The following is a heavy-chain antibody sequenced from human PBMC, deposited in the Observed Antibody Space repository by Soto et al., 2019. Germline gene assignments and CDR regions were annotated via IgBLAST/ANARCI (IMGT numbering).Heavy chain of an antibody. D-gene: IGHD6-13*01. CDR1: GFTFSSYS. V-gene: IGHV3-21*01. CDR3: ARDRRPRGSIAAEGTIKNYYGMDV. J-gene: IGHJ6*02. CDR2: ISSSSSYI. Sequence: GGSLRLSCAASGFTFSSYSMNWVRQAPGKGLEWVSSISSSSSYIYYADSVKGRFTISRDNAKNSLYLQMNSLRAEDTAVYYCARDRRPRGSIAAEGTIKNYYGMDVWGQGTTVTVSS.